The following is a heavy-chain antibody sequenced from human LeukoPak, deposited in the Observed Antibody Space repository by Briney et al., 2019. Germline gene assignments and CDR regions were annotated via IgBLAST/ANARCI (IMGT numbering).Heavy chain of an antibody. J-gene: IGHJ5*02. CDR3: ARDSDIVVVPAAPNWFDP. Sequence: ASVKVSCKASGYTFTGYYMHWVRQAPGQGLEWMEWINPNSGGTNYAQKFQGRVTMTRDTSISTAYMELSRLRSDDTAVYYCARDSDIVVVPAAPNWFDPWGQGTLVTVSS. D-gene: IGHD2-2*01. V-gene: IGHV1-2*02. CDR2: INPNSGGT. CDR1: GYTFTGYY.